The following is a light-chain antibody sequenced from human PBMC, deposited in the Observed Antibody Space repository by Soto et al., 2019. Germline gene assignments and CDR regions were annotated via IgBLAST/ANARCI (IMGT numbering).Light chain of an antibody. Sequence: EIVLTQSPGTLSLSPGERATLSCRASQSVSSSYLAWYQQKPGQAPRLPIYGASSRATGIPDRFSGSGSGTDFTLTISRLEPEDFAVYYCQQYGSSQSFGQGTKVEI. V-gene: IGKV3-20*01. J-gene: IGKJ1*01. CDR3: QQYGSSQS. CDR2: GAS. CDR1: QSVSSSY.